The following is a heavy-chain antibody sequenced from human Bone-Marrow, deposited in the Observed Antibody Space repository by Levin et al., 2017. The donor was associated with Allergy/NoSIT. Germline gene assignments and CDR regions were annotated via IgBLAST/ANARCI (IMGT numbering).Heavy chain of an antibody. CDR1: GFTFGDYG. D-gene: IGHD3-10*01. J-gene: IGHJ4*02. V-gene: IGHV3-49*03. Sequence: GESLKISCPTSGFTFGDYGVSWFRQTPVKGLEWVGLITSKGYGAKTEYAASVKGRFAISKDDSNSVAYLQMNSLTIGDTAVYFCTRIYGTGTFLPDYWGQGTLVTVSS. CDR2: ITSKGYGAKT. CDR3: TRIYGTGTFLPDY.